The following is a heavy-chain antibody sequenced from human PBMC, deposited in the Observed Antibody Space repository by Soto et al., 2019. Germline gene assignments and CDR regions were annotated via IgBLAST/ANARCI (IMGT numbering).Heavy chain of an antibody. CDR2: IKQDGSEK. V-gene: IGHV3-7*01. CDR1: GFTFSSYW. CDR3: ARESLGEVVVAEPNWFDP. Sequence: GGSLRLSCAASGFTFSSYWMSWVRQAPGKGLEWVANIKQDGSEKYYVDSVKGRFTISRDNAKNSLYLQMNSLRAEDTAVYYCARESLGEVVVAEPNWFDPWGQGSLVTVSS. D-gene: IGHD2-15*01. J-gene: IGHJ5*02.